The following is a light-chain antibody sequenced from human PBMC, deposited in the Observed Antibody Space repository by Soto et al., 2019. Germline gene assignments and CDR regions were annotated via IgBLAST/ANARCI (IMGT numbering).Light chain of an antibody. CDR3: QQRTNWPSST. V-gene: IGKV3-11*01. CDR2: DAS. Sequence: EVVLTQSPATLSLSPGERATLSCRASQSVRTYLAWYQQKPGQAPRLLIHDASSRATGIPARFSGSGSGTDFTLTISSLEPEDFAVYYCQQRTNWPSSTFCQGTRLEI. J-gene: IGKJ5*01. CDR1: QSVRTY.